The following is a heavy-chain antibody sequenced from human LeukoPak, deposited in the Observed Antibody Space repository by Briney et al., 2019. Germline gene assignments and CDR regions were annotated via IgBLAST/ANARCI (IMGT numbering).Heavy chain of an antibody. J-gene: IGHJ3*01. CDR1: GFTFSNYW. D-gene: IGHD3-3*01. CDR2: IKPDGSEK. Sequence: GGSLRLSCAASGFTFSNYWMRWVRQAPGKGLEWVANIKPDGSEKYYVDSVKGRFSISRDNVRNALYLQMNSLRAGDTVLYYCARGDFWSGDYTDAFDVWGQGTMVTVSS. V-gene: IGHV3-7*04. CDR3: ARGDFWSGDYTDAFDV.